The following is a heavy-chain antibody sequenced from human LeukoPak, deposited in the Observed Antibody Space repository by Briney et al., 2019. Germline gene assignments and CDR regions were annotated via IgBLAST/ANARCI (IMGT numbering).Heavy chain of an antibody. V-gene: IGHV4-59*01. CDR1: GGSISSYY. J-gene: IGHJ4*02. D-gene: IGHD6-19*01. CDR3: ASGYSSSFDY. CDR2: IYYSGST. Sequence: KPSETLSLTCTVSGGSISSYYWSWIRQPPGKGLEWIGYIYYSGSTNYNPSLKSRVTISVDTSKNQFSLKLSSVTAADTAVYYCASGYSSSFDYWGQGTLVTVSS.